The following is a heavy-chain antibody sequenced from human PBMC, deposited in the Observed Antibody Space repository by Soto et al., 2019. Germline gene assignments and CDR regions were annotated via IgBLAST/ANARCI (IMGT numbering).Heavy chain of an antibody. Sequence: GGSLRLSCAASGFTFSSYAMSWVRQAPGKGLEWVSAISGSGGSTYYADSVKGRFTISRDNSKNTLYLQMNSLRAEDKAVYYCAKDPANTYYYDSSGLYYFDYWGQGTLVTVSS. CDR1: GFTFSSYA. D-gene: IGHD3-22*01. CDR2: ISGSGGST. J-gene: IGHJ4*02. CDR3: AKDPANTYYYDSSGLYYFDY. V-gene: IGHV3-23*01.